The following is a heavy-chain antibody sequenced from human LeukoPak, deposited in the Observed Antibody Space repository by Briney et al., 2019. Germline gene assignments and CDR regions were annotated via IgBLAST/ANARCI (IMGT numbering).Heavy chain of an antibody. CDR1: GGSISSYH. D-gene: IGHD5-18*01. V-gene: IGHV4-59*01. CDR3: TTIKRGDIFGYFDF. J-gene: IGHJ4*02. CDR2: MFYTGVS. Sequence: SETLSLTCTFSGGSISSYHWNWIRQTPGKGLEWIGYMFYTGVSNYNPSLKSRVAISVDSSKNQFSLKVTSVTAADTAIYYCTTIKRGDIFGYFDFWGQGALVTVSS.